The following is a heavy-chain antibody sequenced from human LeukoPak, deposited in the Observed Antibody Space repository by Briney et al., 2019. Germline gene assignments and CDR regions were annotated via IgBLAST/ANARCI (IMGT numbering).Heavy chain of an antibody. J-gene: IGHJ5*02. V-gene: IGHV1-46*01. Sequence: ASVKVSCKASGYTFTSYYMHWVRQAPGQGLEWMGIINPSGGSTSYAQKFQGRVTMTRDTSTSTVYMELSSLRSEDTAVYYCARAFLGGSSSFWFDPWGQGTLATVSS. CDR2: INPSGGST. D-gene: IGHD6-6*01. CDR1: GYTFTSYY. CDR3: ARAFLGGSSSFWFDP.